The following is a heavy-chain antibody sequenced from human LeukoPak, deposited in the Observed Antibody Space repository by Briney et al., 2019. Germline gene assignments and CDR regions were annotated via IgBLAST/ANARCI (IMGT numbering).Heavy chain of an antibody. CDR3: AGSSSSPLFDY. Sequence: GGSLRLSCAASGFTFSSYEMNWVRQAPGKGLEWVSYISSSGSTIYYADSVKGRFTISRDNAKNSLYLQMNSLRAEDTAVYYCAGSSSSPLFDYWGQGTLVTVSS. CDR2: ISSSGSTI. D-gene: IGHD6-13*01. J-gene: IGHJ4*02. V-gene: IGHV3-48*03. CDR1: GFTFSSYE.